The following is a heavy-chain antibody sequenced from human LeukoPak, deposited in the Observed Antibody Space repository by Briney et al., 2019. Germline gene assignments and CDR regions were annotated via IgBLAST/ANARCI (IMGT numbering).Heavy chain of an antibody. J-gene: IGHJ5*02. CDR3: ARKSRGYDFPWLDP. CDR2: IYSSGST. CDR1: GGSIRSDGYY. V-gene: IGHV4-31*03. Sequence: SQTLSLTCTVSGGSIRSDGYYWGWIRQHPEKGLEWIGHIYSSGSTYYNPSLKSRVTISVDPSKNQFSLNLTAVTAADTAVYYCARKSRGYDFPWLDPWGQGILGTVSS. D-gene: IGHD5-12*01.